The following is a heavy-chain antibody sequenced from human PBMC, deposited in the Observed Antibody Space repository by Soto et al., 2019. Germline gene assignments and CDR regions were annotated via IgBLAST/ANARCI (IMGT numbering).Heavy chain of an antibody. D-gene: IGHD6-19*01. J-gene: IGHJ4*02. CDR1: GFTFSNYW. V-gene: IGHV3-74*01. CDR3: ARDPAPIGWYDY. Sequence: PGGSLRLSCAASGFTFSNYWMHWVRQVPGKGLVWVSRINSDGSSTSYADSVKGRFTISRDNAKNTLYLQMNSLRAEDTAVYYCARDPAPIGWYDYWGQGTLVTVSS. CDR2: INSDGSST.